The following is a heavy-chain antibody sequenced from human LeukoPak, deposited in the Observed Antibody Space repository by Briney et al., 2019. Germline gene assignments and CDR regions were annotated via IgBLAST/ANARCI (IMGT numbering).Heavy chain of an antibody. CDR1: GFTFSSYG. CDR3: ARDRLDGYNPLDY. D-gene: IGHD5-24*01. CDR2: IWYDGSNK. V-gene: IGHV3-33*01. J-gene: IGHJ4*02. Sequence: PGGSLRLSCTASGFTFSSYGMHWVRQAPGKGLEWVAVIWYDGSNKYYADSVKGRFTISRDNPKNTLYLQMNSLRAEDTAVYYCARDRLDGYNPLDYWGQGTLVTVSS.